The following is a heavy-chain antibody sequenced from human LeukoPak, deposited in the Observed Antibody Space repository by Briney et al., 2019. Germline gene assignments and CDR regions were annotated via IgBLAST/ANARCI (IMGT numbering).Heavy chain of an antibody. V-gene: IGHV3-13*04. D-gene: IGHD6-19*01. CDR1: GFAFSNYD. CDR2: INTAADT. CDR3: VRAPPGTGWLIDH. J-gene: IGHJ4*02. Sequence: GGSLRLSCSASGFAFSNYDMLWVRQATGKGLEWVSAINTAADTYYPDSVKGRFTISRENAKSSLYLQMNSLRVGDTAVYYCVRAPPGTGWLIDHWGQGTLVAVSS.